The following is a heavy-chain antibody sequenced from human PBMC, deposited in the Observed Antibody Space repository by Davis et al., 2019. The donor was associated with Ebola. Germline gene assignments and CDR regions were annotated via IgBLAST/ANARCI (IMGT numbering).Heavy chain of an antibody. D-gene: IGHD2-15*01. CDR2: INAGNGNT. V-gene: IGHV1-3*01. J-gene: IGHJ6*02. CDR3: VRYCSGGSCYYYYGMDV. CDR1: GYTFTSYA. Sequence: ASVKVSCKASGYTFTSYAMHWVRQAPGQRLEWMGWINAGNGNTKYSQKFQGRVTITRDTSASTAYMELSSLRSEDTAVYYCVRYCSGGSCYYYYGMDVWGQGTTVTVSS.